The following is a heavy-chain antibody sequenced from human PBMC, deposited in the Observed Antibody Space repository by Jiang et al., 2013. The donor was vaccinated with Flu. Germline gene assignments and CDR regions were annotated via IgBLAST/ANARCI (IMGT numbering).Heavy chain of an antibody. D-gene: IGHD1-1*01. CDR2: IYYSGST. V-gene: IGHV4-59*08. Sequence: LLKPSETLSLTCTVSGGSISSYYWSWIRQPPGKGLEWIGYIYYSGSTKYNPSLKSRVTISVDTSKNQFSLKLSSVTAADTAVYYCARRRATTANFDSWGQGTLVTVSS. CDR1: GGSISSYY. CDR3: ARRRATTANFDS. J-gene: IGHJ4*02.